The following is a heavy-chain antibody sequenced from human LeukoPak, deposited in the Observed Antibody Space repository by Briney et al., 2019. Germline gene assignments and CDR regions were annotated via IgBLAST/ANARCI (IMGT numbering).Heavy chain of an antibody. V-gene: IGHV5-51*01. CDR2: IYPGDSDT. CDR3: ARHDYGDYGWFDP. Sequence: GESLKISCTGSGYSFTSYWIGWVRQMPGKGLEWMGIIYPGDSDTKYRPSFQGQVTISADKSISTAYLQWSSLKASDTAMYYCARHDYGDYGWFDPWGQGTLVTVSS. J-gene: IGHJ5*02. D-gene: IGHD4-17*01. CDR1: GYSFTSYW.